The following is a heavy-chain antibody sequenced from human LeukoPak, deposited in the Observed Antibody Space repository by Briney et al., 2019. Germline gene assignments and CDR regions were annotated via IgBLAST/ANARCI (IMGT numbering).Heavy chain of an antibody. Sequence: SETLSLTCAVYGGSFSGYYWSWIRQPPGKGLEWIGEINHSGSTNYNPSLKSRVTISVDTSKNQFSLKLSSVTAADTAVYYCARVTLNFDWLSFDYWGQGTLVTVSS. J-gene: IGHJ4*02. V-gene: IGHV4-34*01. D-gene: IGHD3-9*01. CDR1: GGSFSGYY. CDR2: INHSGST. CDR3: ARVTLNFDWLSFDY.